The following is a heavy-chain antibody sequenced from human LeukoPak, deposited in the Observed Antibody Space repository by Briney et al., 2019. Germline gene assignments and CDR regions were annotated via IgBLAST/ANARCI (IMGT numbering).Heavy chain of an antibody. Sequence: GGSLRLSCAASGFTFRNYAMSWVRQAPGKGLEWVSTIRGSGDNTYYADSVKGRFSISRDNSKDTLYLQMNSLRAEDTAVYYCARDARSYCSSTSCYGGDYYYYGMDVWGQGTTVTVSS. J-gene: IGHJ6*02. D-gene: IGHD2-2*01. V-gene: IGHV3-23*01. CDR2: IRGSGDNT. CDR3: ARDARSYCSSTSCYGGDYYYYGMDV. CDR1: GFTFRNYA.